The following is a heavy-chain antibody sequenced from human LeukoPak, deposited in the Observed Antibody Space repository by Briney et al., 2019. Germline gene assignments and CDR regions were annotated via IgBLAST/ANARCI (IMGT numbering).Heavy chain of an antibody. CDR3: ARTGDSSGWSYFDY. CDR2: IIPILGIA. CDR1: GGTFSSYA. J-gene: IGHJ4*02. V-gene: IGHV1-69*04. D-gene: IGHD6-19*01. Sequence: SVKVSCKASGGTFSSYAISWVRQAPGQGLEWMGRIIPILGIANYAQKFQGRVTITADKSTSTAYMELSSLRSEGTAVYYCARTGDSSGWSYFDYWGQGTLVTVSS.